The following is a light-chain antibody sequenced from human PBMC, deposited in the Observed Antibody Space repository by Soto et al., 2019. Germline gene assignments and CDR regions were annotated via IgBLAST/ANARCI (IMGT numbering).Light chain of an antibody. J-gene: IGLJ1*01. V-gene: IGLV2-14*01. Sequence: QSALTQPASVSGSPGQSITISCTGTSSDVGGYNYVSWYQQHPGIAPKLLIYGVTKRPSGVSTRFSGAKSANTASLTISGLLAEDEADYHCSSYTSASTLLYLFGAGTKLTVL. CDR2: GVT. CDR3: SSYTSASTLLYL. CDR1: SSDVGGYNY.